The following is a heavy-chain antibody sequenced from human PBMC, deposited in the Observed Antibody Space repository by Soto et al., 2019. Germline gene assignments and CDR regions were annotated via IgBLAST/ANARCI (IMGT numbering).Heavy chain of an antibody. CDR3: AKDRRADWESYYYYAMDV. D-gene: IGHD1-26*01. J-gene: IGHJ6*02. CDR1: GGTFSSFT. V-gene: IGHV1-69*13. CDR2: IIPIYGTA. Sequence: SVKVSCKASGGTFSSFTISWVRQAPGQGLEWMGGIIPIYGTANYAQKFQGRVTITADASTRTAYMELSSLRSEDTAVYYCAKDRRADWESYYYYAMDVWCQGTTVTVSS.